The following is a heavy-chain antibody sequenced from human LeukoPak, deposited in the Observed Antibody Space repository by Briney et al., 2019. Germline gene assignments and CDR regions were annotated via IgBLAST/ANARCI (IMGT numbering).Heavy chain of an antibody. D-gene: IGHD3-10*01. CDR3: AKDQVHYYGSGSPFDY. Sequence: GSLRLSCAASGFTVSFNYMSWVRQAPGKGLEWISVIYSGGSTYYADSVKGRFTISRDNSKNTLYLQMNSLRAEDTAVYCCAKDQVHYYGSGSPFDYWGQGTLVTVSS. J-gene: IGHJ4*02. V-gene: IGHV3-53*01. CDR1: GFTVSFNY. CDR2: IYSGGST.